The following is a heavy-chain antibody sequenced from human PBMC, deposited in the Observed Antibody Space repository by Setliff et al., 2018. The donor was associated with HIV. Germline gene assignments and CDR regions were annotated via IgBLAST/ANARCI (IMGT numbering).Heavy chain of an antibody. V-gene: IGHV4-38-2*01. CDR3: ARLMRDYGEYD. J-gene: IGHJ4*02. CDR2: IYYSGSP. D-gene: IGHD4-17*01. CDR1: GYSISSGFY. Sequence: SETLSLTCAVSGYSISSGFYWGWIRQPPGKGLEWIGTIYYSGSPSYSPSLRSRVTISADTSKNQVSLKLISVTAADTAVYYCARLMRDYGEYDWGQGTLVTVSS.